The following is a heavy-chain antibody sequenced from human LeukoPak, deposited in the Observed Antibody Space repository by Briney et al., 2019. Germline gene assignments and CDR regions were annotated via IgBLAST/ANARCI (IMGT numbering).Heavy chain of an antibody. J-gene: IGHJ4*02. CDR2: IIPIFGTA. CDR1: GGTFSNYA. V-gene: IGHV1-69*13. D-gene: IGHD5-18*01. CDR3: ARSRERAAMGHFDY. Sequence: ASVKVSCKASGGTFSNYAISWVRQAPGQGLEWMGGIIPIFGTANYAQKFQGRVTITADESTSTAYMELSSLRSEDTAVYYCARSRERAAMGHFDYWGQGTLVTVSS.